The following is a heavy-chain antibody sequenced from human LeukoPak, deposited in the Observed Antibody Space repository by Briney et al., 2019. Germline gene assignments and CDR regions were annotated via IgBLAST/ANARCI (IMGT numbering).Heavy chain of an antibody. J-gene: IGHJ3*02. CDR2: ITSDGSST. CDR1: GFTFSSYW. D-gene: IGHD4-23*01. Sequence: GGSLRLSCAASGFTFSSYWMHWVRQAPGKGLVCVSRITSDGSSTSYADSVRGRFTISRDNAKNTLYLQMNSLRAEDTAVYHCVSHVYGGSPFDIWGQGTMVTVSS. CDR3: VSHVYGGSPFDI. V-gene: IGHV3-74*01.